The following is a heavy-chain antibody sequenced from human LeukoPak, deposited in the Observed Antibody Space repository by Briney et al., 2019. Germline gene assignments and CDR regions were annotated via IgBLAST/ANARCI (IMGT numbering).Heavy chain of an antibody. CDR1: GGSFSDYY. CDR2: INHSGST. CDR3: ARRLNYYGSGSYYGY. V-gene: IGHV4-34*01. J-gene: IGHJ4*02. D-gene: IGHD3-10*01. Sequence: SETLSLTCAVYGGSFSDYYWSWIRQPPGKGLEWIGEINHSGSTNYNPSLKSRVTISVDTSKNQFSLKLSSVTAADTAVYYCARRLNYYGSGSYYGYWGQGTLVTVSS.